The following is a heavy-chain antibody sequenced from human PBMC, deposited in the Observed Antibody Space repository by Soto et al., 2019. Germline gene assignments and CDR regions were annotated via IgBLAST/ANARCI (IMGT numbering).Heavy chain of an antibody. CDR3: AKTRGTLDY. J-gene: IGHJ4*02. Sequence: GGSLRLSSAASGFTFSNAWMSWVRQAPGKGLEWVSAISGSGGSTYYADSVKGRFTISRDNSKNTLYLQMNSLRAEDTAVYYCAKTRGTLDYWGQGTLVTVSS. CDR2: ISGSGGST. V-gene: IGHV3-23*01. CDR1: GFTFSNAW. D-gene: IGHD3-16*01.